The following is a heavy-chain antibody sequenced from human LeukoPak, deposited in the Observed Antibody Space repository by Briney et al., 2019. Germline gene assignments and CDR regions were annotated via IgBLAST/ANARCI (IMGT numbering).Heavy chain of an antibody. CDR2: ISWNSGSI. V-gene: IGHV3-9*01. Sequence: GGSLRLSCAASGFTFDDYAMHWVRQAPGKGLEWVSGISWNSGSIAYADSVKGRFTISRDNAKNSLYLQMNSLRPEDTALYYCAKGVRITTIRGAFDIWGQGTMVTASS. CDR3: AKGVRITTIRGAFDI. CDR1: GFTFDDYA. J-gene: IGHJ3*02. D-gene: IGHD3-10*01.